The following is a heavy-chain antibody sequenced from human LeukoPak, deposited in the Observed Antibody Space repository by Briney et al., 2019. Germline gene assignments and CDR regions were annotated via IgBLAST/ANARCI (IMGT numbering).Heavy chain of an antibody. V-gene: IGHV1-2*02. J-gene: IGHJ6*03. CDR1: GYTFTGYY. CDR3: ARGVGYDFWSGYLVFDLTGAMDV. CDR2: INPNSGGT. Sequence: ASVKVSCKASGYTFTGYYIHWVRQAPGQGLEWMGWINPNSGGTNYAQKFQGRVTMTRDTSISTAYMELSRLRSDDTAVYYCARGVGYDFWSGYLVFDLTGAMDVWGKGTTVTVSS. D-gene: IGHD3-3*01.